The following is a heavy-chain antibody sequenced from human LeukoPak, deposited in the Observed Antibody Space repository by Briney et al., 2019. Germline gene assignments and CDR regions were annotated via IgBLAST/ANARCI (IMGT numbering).Heavy chain of an antibody. V-gene: IGHV1-3*01. J-gene: IGHJ4*02. D-gene: IGHD2-2*01. CDR3: ARGPDLCSSTNCYLLLDY. CDR2: INAVNGNT. Sequence: ASVKVSCKASGYTFINYAINWGRQAPGQRLEWVGWINAVNGNTKYSPKFQGRVTMTTDTSTSTAYMELRSLRSDDTAVYYCARGPDLCSSTNCYLLLDYWGQGTLVTVSS. CDR1: GYTFINYA.